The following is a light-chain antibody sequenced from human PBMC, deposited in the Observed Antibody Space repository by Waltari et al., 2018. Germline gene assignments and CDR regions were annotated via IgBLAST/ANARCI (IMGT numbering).Light chain of an antibody. CDR3: LQTYTTPLT. Sequence: DIQMTQSPSSLSASVVDRVTITCLASQSISGSSLWYQQKLGKAPKLLIYAASSLQRGVPSRFSGSASGTYFTLTISSLQPEDFATYYCLQTYTTPLTFGGGTNVEIK. J-gene: IGKJ4*01. CDR1: QSISGS. V-gene: IGKV1-39*01. CDR2: AAS.